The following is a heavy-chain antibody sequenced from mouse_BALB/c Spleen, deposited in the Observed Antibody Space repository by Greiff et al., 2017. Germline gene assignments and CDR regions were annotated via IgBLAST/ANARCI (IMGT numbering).Heavy chain of an antibody. CDR3: TRTQRYDGGY. J-gene: IGHJ2*01. D-gene: IGHD2-14*01. CDR2: IDPETGGT. CDR1: GYTFTDYE. V-gene: IGHV1-15*01. Sequence: VQLQQSGAELVRPGASVTLSCKASGYTFTDYEMHWVKQTPVHGLEWIGAIDPETGGTAYNQKFKGKATLTADKSSSTAYMELRSLTSEDSAVYYCTRTQRYDGGYWGQGTTLTVSS.